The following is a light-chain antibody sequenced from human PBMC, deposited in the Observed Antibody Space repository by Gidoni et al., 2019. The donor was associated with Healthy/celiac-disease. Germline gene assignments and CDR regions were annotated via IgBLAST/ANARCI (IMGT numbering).Light chain of an antibody. CDR1: QSVSSIY. J-gene: IGKJ2*01. V-gene: IGKV3-20*01. CDR3: QKYGSSPYT. CDR2: GAS. Sequence: EIVLPQSPGTLSLSPGERATLSCRASQSVSSIYLAWYQQKPGQAPRLLSYGASSRATGIPDRFSGSGSGTDFTLTISRTEPEVFAVYYCQKYGSSPYTFGQGTKLEI.